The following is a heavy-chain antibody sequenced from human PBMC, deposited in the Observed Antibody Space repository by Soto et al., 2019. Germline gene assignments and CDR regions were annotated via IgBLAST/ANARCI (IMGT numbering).Heavy chain of an antibody. J-gene: IGHJ5*02. V-gene: IGHV1-2*02. CDR2: INPNSGGT. CDR1: GYTFTGYY. D-gene: IGHD6-13*01. CDR3: ARDLSSSWLPKGFDH. Sequence: ASVKVSCKASGYTFTGYYMHWVRQAPGQGLEWMGWINPNSGGTNYAQKFQGRVTMTRDTSISTAYMELSRLRSDDTAVYYCARDLSSSWLPKGFDHWGQGNLVTVSS.